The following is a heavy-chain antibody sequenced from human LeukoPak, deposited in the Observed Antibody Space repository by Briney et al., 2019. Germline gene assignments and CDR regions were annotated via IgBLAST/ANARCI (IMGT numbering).Heavy chain of an antibody. J-gene: IGHJ4*02. CDR2: INWNGGST. Sequence: PGGSLRLSCAASGFSFSDYYMSWIRQAPGKGLEWVSGINWNGGSTGYADSVKGRFTISRDNAKNSLYLQMNSLRAEDTALYYCARDHRRLGYNLASLFDYWGQGTLVTVSS. CDR1: GFSFSDYY. V-gene: IGHV3-20*04. D-gene: IGHD3-16*01. CDR3: ARDHRRLGYNLASLFDY.